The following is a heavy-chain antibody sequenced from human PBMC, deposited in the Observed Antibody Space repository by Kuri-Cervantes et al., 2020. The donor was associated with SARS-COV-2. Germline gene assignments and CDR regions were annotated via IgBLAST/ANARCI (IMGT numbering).Heavy chain of an antibody. V-gene: IGHV1-2*02. CDR2: TNPNSGGT. Sequence: ASVKVSCKASGYTFTGYYMHWVRQAPGQGLEWMGWTNPNSGGTNYAQKFQGRVTMTRDTSISTAYMELSRLRSDDTAVYYCARDYGDYLNGYYYYYMDVWGKGTTVTVSS. CDR3: ARDYGDYLNGYYYYYMDV. D-gene: IGHD4-17*01. CDR1: GYTFTGYY. J-gene: IGHJ6*03.